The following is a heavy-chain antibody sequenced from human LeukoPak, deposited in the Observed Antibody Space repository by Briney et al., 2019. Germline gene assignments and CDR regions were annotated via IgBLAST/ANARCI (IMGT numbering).Heavy chain of an antibody. CDR1: GFTFSSYG. J-gene: IGHJ3*02. V-gene: IGHV3-33*01. D-gene: IGHD6-13*01. CDR2: IWYDGSNK. Sequence: PGGSLRLSCAASGFTFSSYGMHWVRQAPGKGLEWVAVIWYDGSNKYYADSVKGRFTISRDNSKNTLYLQMNSLKAEDTAVYYCAREIGSGSSWYRDAFDIWGQGTMVTVSS. CDR3: AREIGSGSSWYRDAFDI.